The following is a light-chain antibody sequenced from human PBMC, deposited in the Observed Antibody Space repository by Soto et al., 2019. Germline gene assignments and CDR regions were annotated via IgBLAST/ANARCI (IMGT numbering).Light chain of an antibody. J-gene: IGKJ1*01. CDR1: QTISRY. Sequence: DIQMTQSPSSLSASVGDRVTITCRASQTISRYANWYQQKPGKAPKLLISGAFDLQTGVPSRFSGSGSGTDFTRTLNGLQPDDFATYYCQQSYHTPWTFGQGTKVEIK. V-gene: IGKV1-39*01. CDR2: GAF. CDR3: QQSYHTPWT.